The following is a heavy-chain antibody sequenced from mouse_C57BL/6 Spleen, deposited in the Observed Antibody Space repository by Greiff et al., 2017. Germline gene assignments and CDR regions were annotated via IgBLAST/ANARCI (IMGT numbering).Heavy chain of an antibody. Sequence: EVKLQQSGPELVKPGASVKISCKASGYSFTDYNMNWVKQSNGKSLEWIGVINPNYGTTSYNQTFKGKATLAVDQSCSTAYMPLNSLTSEDSAVYYCARDGDYDEEDAMDYWGQGTSGTVAA. CDR1: GYSFTDYN. CDR2: INPNYGTT. V-gene: IGHV1-39*01. J-gene: IGHJ4*01. D-gene: IGHD2-4*01. CDR3: ARDGDYDEEDAMDY.